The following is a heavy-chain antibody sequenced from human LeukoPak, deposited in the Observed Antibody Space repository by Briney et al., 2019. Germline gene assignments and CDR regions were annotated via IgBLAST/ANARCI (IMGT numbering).Heavy chain of an antibody. CDR3: ASMYYYDSSGYYGDYYYYMDV. J-gene: IGHJ6*03. D-gene: IGHD3-22*01. Sequence: SETLSLTCTVSGGSISSSSYYWGWIRQPPGKGLEWIGSIYYSGRTYYNPSLKSRVTISVDTSKNQFSLKLSSVTAADTAVYYCASMYYYDSSGYYGDYYYYMDVWGKGTTVTVSS. V-gene: IGHV4-39*01. CDR1: GGSISSSSYY. CDR2: IYYSGRT.